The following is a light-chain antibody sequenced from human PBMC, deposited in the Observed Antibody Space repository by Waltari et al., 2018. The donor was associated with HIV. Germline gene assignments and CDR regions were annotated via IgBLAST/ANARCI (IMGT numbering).Light chain of an antibody. Sequence: SYELTQPPSVSVSPGQTASITCSGDRLGNKHASWYQKKPGQSPVVVIYQDTKRPSGIPERVSGSNSGNTATLTITGTQAEDDADYYCASHVGSSSGGTSLYVFGTGTKVTVL. J-gene: IGLJ1*01. CDR2: QDT. CDR1: RLGNKH. V-gene: IGLV3-1*01. CDR3: ASHVGSSSGGTSLYV.